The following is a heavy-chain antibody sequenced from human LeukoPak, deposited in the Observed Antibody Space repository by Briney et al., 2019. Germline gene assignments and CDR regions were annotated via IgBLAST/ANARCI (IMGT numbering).Heavy chain of an antibody. D-gene: IGHD6-19*01. J-gene: IGHJ4*02. Sequence: ASETLSLTCTVSGDSISSSSYYWAWIRQPPGKGLEWIGAIYSRGNTYYNPSLKSRLTIFIDTSKNQFSLKLRSVTAADTAVYLCARRGWDRPFDYWGQGTLVTVSS. CDR2: IYSRGNT. CDR3: ARRGWDRPFDY. V-gene: IGHV4-39*01. CDR1: GDSISSSSYY.